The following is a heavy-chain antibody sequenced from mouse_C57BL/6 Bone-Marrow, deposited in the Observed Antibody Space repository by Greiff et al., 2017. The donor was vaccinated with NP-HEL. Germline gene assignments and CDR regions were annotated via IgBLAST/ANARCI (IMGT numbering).Heavy chain of an antibody. Sequence: QVQLKESGAELVRPGTSVKMSCKASGYTFTNYWIGWAKQRPGHGLEWIGDIYPGGGYTNYNEKFKGKATLTADKSSSTAYMQFSSLTSEDSAIYYCAREDYDGGGGYFDYWGQGTTLTVSS. CDR2: IYPGGGYT. J-gene: IGHJ2*01. CDR3: AREDYDGGGGYFDY. D-gene: IGHD2-4*01. V-gene: IGHV1-63*01. CDR1: GYTFTNYW.